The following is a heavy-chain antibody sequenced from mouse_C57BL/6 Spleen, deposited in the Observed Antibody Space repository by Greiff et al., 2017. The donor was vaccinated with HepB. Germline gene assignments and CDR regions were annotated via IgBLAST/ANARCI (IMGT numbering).Heavy chain of an antibody. CDR3: TESYYYGSSYGYFDD. Sequence: EVKLMESGGGLVQPGGSMKLSCVASGFTFSNYWMNWVRQSPEKGLEWVAQIRLKSDNYATHYAESVKGRFTISRDDSKSSVYLKMNNLRAEDTGIYYCTESYYYGSSYGYFDDWGTGTTVTVSS. J-gene: IGHJ1*03. CDR2: IRLKSDNYAT. D-gene: IGHD1-1*01. V-gene: IGHV6-3*01. CDR1: GFTFSNYW.